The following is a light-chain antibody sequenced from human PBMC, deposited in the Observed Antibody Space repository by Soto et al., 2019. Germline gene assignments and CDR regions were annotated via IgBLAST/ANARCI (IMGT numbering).Light chain of an antibody. CDR3: QHYNSYSEA. CDR2: KAS. J-gene: IGKJ1*01. CDR1: QTISSW. Sequence: DIQMTQSPSXLSGSVGDRVTITCRASQTISSWLAWYQQKPGKAPKLLIYKASTLKSGVPSRFSGSGSGTEFTLTISSLQPDDFATYYCQHYNSYSEAFGQGTKVDIK. V-gene: IGKV1-5*03.